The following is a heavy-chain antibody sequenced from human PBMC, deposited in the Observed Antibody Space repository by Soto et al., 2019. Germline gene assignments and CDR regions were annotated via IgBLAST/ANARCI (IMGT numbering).Heavy chain of an antibody. CDR3: ARXXRADSTSSNFYYYSGLDV. CDR1: GFTFSTYG. J-gene: IGHJ6*02. CDR2: ISNNGINK. Sequence: QVQLVESGGGVVQPGRSLRLSCAASGFTFSTYGMHWVRQAPGKGLEWLAVISNNGINKYYADSVKGRFTISRDNSKDTLFLQMNSLRGEDTAIYYCARXXRADSTSSNFYYYSGLDVWGQGTTVTVS. V-gene: IGHV3-30*03. D-gene: IGHD6-6*01.